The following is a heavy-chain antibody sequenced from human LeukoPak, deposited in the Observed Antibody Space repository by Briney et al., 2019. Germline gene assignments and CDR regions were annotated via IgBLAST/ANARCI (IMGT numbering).Heavy chain of an antibody. V-gene: IGHV3-23*01. Sequence: GGSLRLSCGASGFTFSDYAMSWVRQAPGKGLEWVSGISDSGRSSYYTDSVKGRCTISRDNSKHTVSLQINNLRTEDTAVYFCARHDSFIPFWGQGTLVTVTS. CDR3: ARHDSFIPF. D-gene: IGHD3-16*01. J-gene: IGHJ4*02. CDR2: ISDSGRSS. CDR1: GFTFSDYA.